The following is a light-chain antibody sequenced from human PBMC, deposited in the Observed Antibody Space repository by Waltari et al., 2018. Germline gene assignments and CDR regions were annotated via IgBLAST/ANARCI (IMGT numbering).Light chain of an antibody. CDR1: QSVGAL. J-gene: IGKJ4*01. CDR2: KTS. CDR3: QQYNIRPLS. Sequence: DIQMTQSPSALSASVGDRVIITCRTSQSVGALLAWYQQKSGKVPKLLIHKTSTLESGVPSRFSGSGSGTEFTLTISSLQPDDIATYYCQQYNIRPLSFGGGTKVEIK. V-gene: IGKV1-5*03.